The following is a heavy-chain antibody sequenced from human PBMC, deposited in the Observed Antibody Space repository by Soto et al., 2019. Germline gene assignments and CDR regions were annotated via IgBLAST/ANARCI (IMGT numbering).Heavy chain of an antibody. V-gene: IGHV3-7*01. CDR1: GFIFSNYW. D-gene: IGHD2-2*01. CDR2: VKQDGSEK. CDR3: AKNNLYCSSTNCFVFDY. J-gene: IGHJ4*02. Sequence: EVQVVESGGGLVQPGGSLRLSCAASGFIFSNYWMSWVRQAPGKGLEWVATVKQDGSEKHYVDSVKGRFTISRDNADNSMYLQMNRLRAEDTAVYYCAKNNLYCSSTNCFVFDYWGQGTLVTVSS.